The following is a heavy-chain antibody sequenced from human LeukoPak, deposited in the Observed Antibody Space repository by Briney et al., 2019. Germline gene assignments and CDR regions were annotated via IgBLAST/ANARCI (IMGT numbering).Heavy chain of an antibody. V-gene: IGHV1-8*02. J-gene: IGHJ6*03. Sequence: ASVKVSCKASGYSFTSYGISWVRQATGQGLEWMGWMNPNSGNTGYAQKFQGRVTMTRNTSISTAYMELSSLRSEDTAVYYCARGRWAEYCSSTSCYSYYYYYMDVWGKGTTVTISS. CDR3: ARGRWAEYCSSTSCYSYYYYYMDV. CDR2: MNPNSGNT. CDR1: GYSFTSYG. D-gene: IGHD2-2*01.